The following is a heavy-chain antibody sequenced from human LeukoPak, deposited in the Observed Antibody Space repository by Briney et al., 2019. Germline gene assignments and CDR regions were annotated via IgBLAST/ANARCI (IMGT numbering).Heavy chain of an antibody. CDR1: GGSITSYY. Sequence: SETLSLTCTVSGGSITSYYWSWIRQPPGKGLEWIGYIFSNGNTNYNPSLKSRVTISVDTSKNQFSLKLSSVTAGDTAVYYCAREAGYSGGWYNYWGQGTLVTVSS. D-gene: IGHD6-19*01. CDR3: AREAGYSGGWYNY. CDR2: IFSNGNT. J-gene: IGHJ4*02. V-gene: IGHV4-59*01.